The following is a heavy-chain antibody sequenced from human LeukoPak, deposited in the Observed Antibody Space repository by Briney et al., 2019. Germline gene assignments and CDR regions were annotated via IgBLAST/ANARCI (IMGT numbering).Heavy chain of an antibody. D-gene: IGHD1-14*01. V-gene: IGHV5-51*01. J-gene: IGHJ3*02. CDR1: GYSFTSYW. CDR2: IYPRDSDT. CDR3: ARHVTTASAARGFDI. Sequence: GESPKISCKGSGYSFTSYWVAWVRQMPGKGLEWMGIIYPRDSDTRYSPSFQGQVTISADKSINTAYLQWSGLKASDTAVYYCARHVTTASAARGFDIWGQGTMVTVSS.